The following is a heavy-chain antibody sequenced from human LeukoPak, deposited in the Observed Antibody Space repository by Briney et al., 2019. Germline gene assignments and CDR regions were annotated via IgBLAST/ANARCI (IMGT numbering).Heavy chain of an antibody. CDR1: GGSISSHY. V-gene: IGHV4-59*11. J-gene: IGHJ4*01. Sequence: SETLSLTCTVSGGSISSHYWSWIRQPPGKGLEWIGYIYYSGSTNYNPSLKSRVTISVDTSKNQFSLKLSSETAADTAVYYCARAPSDYDFWSGYLHQYFDYWGQGTLVTVSS. CDR3: ARAPSDYDFWSGYLHQYFDY. CDR2: IYYSGST. D-gene: IGHD3-3*01.